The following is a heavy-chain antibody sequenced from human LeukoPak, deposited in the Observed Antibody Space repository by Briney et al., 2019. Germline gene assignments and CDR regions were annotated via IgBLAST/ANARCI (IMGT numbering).Heavy chain of an antibody. D-gene: IGHD3-3*01. CDR2: IKEDGSEK. Sequence: PGESLKISCKVSGYSFTSYWIGWVRQMPGKGLEWVANIKEDGSEKYYVDSVKGRLTISRDNAKNSLYLQMNSLRAEDTAVYYCARVTTIFGVLKYYYYMDVWGKGTTVTVSS. CDR1: GYSFTSYW. J-gene: IGHJ6*03. V-gene: IGHV3-7*02. CDR3: ARVTTIFGVLKYYYYMDV.